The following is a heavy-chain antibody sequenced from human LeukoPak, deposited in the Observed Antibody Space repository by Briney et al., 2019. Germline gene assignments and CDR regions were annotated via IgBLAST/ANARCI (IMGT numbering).Heavy chain of an antibody. Sequence: GGSLRLSCAASGFTFSSYSMNWVRQAPGKGLEWVSSISSSSSCIYYADSVKGRFTIPRDNAENSLYLQMNSLRAGDTAVYYCARDPPRRYYDSSGYSWGQGTLVTVSS. CDR2: ISSSSSCI. J-gene: IGHJ4*02. CDR3: ARDPPRRYYDSSGYS. V-gene: IGHV3-21*01. D-gene: IGHD3-22*01. CDR1: GFTFSSYS.